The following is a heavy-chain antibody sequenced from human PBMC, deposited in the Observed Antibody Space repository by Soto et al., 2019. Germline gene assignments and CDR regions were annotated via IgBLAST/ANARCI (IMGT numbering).Heavy chain of an antibody. J-gene: IGHJ6*02. V-gene: IGHV6-1*01. CDR3: ARVRGYSSSWPLYGMDV. CDR1: GDSVSSNSAA. Sequence: PSQTLSITCAISGDSVSSNSAAWNWIRQSPSRGLEWLGRTYYRSKWYNDYAVSVKSRITINPDTSKNQFSLQLNSVTPEDTAVYYCARVRGYSSSWPLYGMDVWGQGTTVTVSS. D-gene: IGHD6-13*01. CDR2: TYYRSKWYN.